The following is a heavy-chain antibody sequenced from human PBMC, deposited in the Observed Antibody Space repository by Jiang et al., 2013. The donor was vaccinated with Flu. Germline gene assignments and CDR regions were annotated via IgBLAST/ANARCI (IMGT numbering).Heavy chain of an antibody. D-gene: IGHD2-15*01. CDR1: GYSFTSYW. CDR3: AKGYCSGGSCYPAGAFDI. CDR2: IYPGDSDT. J-gene: IGHJ3*02. V-gene: IGHV5-51*01. Sequence: EVQLVESGAEVKKPGESLKISCKGSGYSFTSYWIGWVRQMPGKGLEWMGIIYPGDSDTRYSPSFQGQVTISADKSISTAYLQWSSLKASDTAMYYCAKGYCSGGSCYPAGAFDIWGQGTMVTVSS.